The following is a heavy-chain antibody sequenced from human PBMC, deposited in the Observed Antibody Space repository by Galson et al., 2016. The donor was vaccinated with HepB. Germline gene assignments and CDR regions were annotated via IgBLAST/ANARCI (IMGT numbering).Heavy chain of an antibody. CDR2: TYYRSKWYT. J-gene: IGHJ6*02. CDR1: GDSVSSKSTA. D-gene: IGHD1-14*01. V-gene: IGHV6-1*01. CDR3: ATGDDAMHV. Sequence: CAISGDSVSSKSTAWNWIRQSPSRGLEWLGRTYYRSKWYTDYAVSVKGRITINADTSENQFSLQMNSVTPEDTAVYYCATGDDAMHVWGQGTTVTVSS.